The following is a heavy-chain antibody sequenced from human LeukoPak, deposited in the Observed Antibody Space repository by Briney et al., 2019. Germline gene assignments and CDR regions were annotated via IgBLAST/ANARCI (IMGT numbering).Heavy chain of an antibody. CDR1: GFNLTNYA. J-gene: IGHJ6*04. CDR3: ASDPRDGGQNV. D-gene: IGHD5-24*01. Sequence: GGSLRLSCTASGFNLTNYAMHWVRQAPGKGLEWVTLISYSGDNTYYADSVKGRFTFSRDKAKNTLYLQMNSLRPEDSAVYYCASDPRDGGQNVWGKGTMVTVSS. V-gene: IGHV3-30*04. CDR2: ISYSGDNT.